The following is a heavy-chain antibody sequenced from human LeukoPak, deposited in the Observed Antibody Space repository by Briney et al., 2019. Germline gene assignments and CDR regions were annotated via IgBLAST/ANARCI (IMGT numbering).Heavy chain of an antibody. CDR3: ARHYYDSSGYLDY. CDR1: GGSISSSSYY. CDR2: IYYSGST. V-gene: IGHV4-39*01. D-gene: IGHD3-22*01. Sequence: SETLSLTCTVSGGSISSSSYYWGWIRQPPGKGLASIGSIYYSGSTYYNPSLKRRVTISVDTSKNQFFLKLSSVTAADTAVYYCARHYYDSSGYLDYWGQGTLVTVSS. J-gene: IGHJ4*02.